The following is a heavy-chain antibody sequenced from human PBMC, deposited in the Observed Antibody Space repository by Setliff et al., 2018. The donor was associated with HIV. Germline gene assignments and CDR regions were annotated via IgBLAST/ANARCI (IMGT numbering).Heavy chain of an antibody. D-gene: IGHD3-22*01. CDR1: GGSITSSY. CDR2: IYTSGST. J-gene: IGHJ4*02. CDR3: ARGGSYDTFDY. Sequence: PSETLSLTCTVSGGSITSSYWSWIRQPAGKGLEWIGRIYTSGSTNYNPSLKSRVTMSIDTSKMQFSLKLASVTAADTAVYYCARGGSYDTFDYWGQGTLVTVSS. V-gene: IGHV4-4*07.